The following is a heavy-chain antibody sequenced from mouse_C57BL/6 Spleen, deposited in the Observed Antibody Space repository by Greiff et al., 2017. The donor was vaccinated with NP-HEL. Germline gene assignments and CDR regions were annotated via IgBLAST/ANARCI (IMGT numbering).Heavy chain of an antibody. CDR1: GFTFSDYG. D-gene: IGHD2-4*01. CDR2: ISSGSSTI. CDR3: ALDYDDAMDY. J-gene: IGHJ4*01. Sequence: EVQLQQSGGGLVKPGGSLKLSCAASGFTFSDYGMHWVRQAPEKGLEWVAYISSGSSTIYYADTVKGRFTISRDNAKNTLFLQMTSLRSEDTAMYYCALDYDDAMDYWGQGTSVTVSS. V-gene: IGHV5-17*01.